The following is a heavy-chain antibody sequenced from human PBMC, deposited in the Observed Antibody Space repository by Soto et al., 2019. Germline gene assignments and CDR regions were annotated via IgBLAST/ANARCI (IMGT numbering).Heavy chain of an antibody. CDR2: INHSGST. CDR3: ARGFPPLVYDCWSGYSNWFDP. Sequence: QVQLQQWGAGLLKPSETLSLTCAVYGGSFSGYYWSWIRQPPGKGLEWIGEINHSGSTNYNPSLKSRVTISVDSSKDQFSLKLSSVTAADTAVYYCARGFPPLVYDCWSGYSNWFDPWGQGTLVTVSS. V-gene: IGHV4-34*01. CDR1: GGSFSGYY. J-gene: IGHJ5*02. D-gene: IGHD3-3*01.